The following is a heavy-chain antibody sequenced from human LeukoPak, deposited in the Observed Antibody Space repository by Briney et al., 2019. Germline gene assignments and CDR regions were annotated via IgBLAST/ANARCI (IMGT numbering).Heavy chain of an antibody. D-gene: IGHD5-18*01. J-gene: IGHJ4*02. CDR1: GYSISSGYY. CDR3: ARSRGYSYGEIDY. V-gene: IGHV4-38-2*02. Sequence: SETLSLTCTVSGYSISSGYYWGWIRQPPGKGLEWIGSIYHSGSTYYNPSLKSRVTISVDTSKNQFSLKLSSVTAADTAVYYCARSRGYSYGEIDYWGQGTLVTVSS. CDR2: IYHSGST.